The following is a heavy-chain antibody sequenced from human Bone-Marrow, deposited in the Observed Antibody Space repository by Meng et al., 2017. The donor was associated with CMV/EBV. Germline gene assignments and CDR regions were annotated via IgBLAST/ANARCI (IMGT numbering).Heavy chain of an antibody. Sequence: GESLKISCAASGFTFSDYYMSWIRQAPGKGLEWVSSISSSGTYIYYADLLKGRFTISRDNAKNSLYLQMNSLRADDTAVYYCARDQASPYSGSAPDVDYWGQGTLVTVSS. V-gene: IGHV3-11*04. J-gene: IGHJ4*02. CDR2: ISSSGTYI. CDR3: ARDQASPYSGSAPDVDY. D-gene: IGHD6-19*01. CDR1: GFTFSDYY.